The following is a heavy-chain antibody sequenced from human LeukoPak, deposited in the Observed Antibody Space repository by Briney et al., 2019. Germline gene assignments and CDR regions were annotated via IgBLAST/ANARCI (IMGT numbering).Heavy chain of an antibody. CDR1: GGSISSGDYY. V-gene: IGHV4-30-4*01. J-gene: IGHJ4*02. Sequence: SETLSLTCTVSGGSISSGDYYWSWIRQPPGKGLEWIGYIYYSGSTYYNPSLKSRVTISVDTSKNQFSLKLSSVTAADTAVYYCARYTATTVTFDYWGQGTLDTVSS. CDR2: IYYSGST. CDR3: ARYTATTVTFDY. D-gene: IGHD4-17*01.